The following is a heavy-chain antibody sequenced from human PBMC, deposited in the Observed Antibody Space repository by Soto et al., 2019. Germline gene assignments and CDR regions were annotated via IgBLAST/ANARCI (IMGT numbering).Heavy chain of an antibody. J-gene: IGHJ6*02. V-gene: IGHV3-48*02. Sequence: PGGSLRLSCAASGFTFSSYSMNWVRQAPGKGLEWVSYISSSSSTIYYADSVKGRFTISRDNAKNSLYLQMNSLRDEDTAVYYCASGYYYDSSGYPQFWYYYYGMDVWGQGTTVTVSS. D-gene: IGHD3-22*01. CDR2: ISSSSSTI. CDR3: ASGYYYDSSGYPQFWYYYYGMDV. CDR1: GFTFSSYS.